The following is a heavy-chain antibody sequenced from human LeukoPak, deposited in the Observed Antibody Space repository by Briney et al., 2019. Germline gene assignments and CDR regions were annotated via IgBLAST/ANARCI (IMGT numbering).Heavy chain of an antibody. V-gene: IGHV3-33*01. D-gene: IGHD6-13*01. CDR3: ARTYSSSWYSGMDV. CDR1: GFTFSSYG. Sequence: PGGSLRLSCAASGFTFSSYGMHWVRQAPGKGPEWVAVIWYDGSNKYYADSVKGRFTISRDNSKNTLYLQMNSLRAGDTAVYYCARTYSSSWYSGMDVWGQGTTVTVSS. J-gene: IGHJ6*02. CDR2: IWYDGSNK.